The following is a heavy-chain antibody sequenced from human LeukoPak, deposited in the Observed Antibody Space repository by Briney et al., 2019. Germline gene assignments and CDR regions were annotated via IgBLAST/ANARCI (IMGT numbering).Heavy chain of an antibody. CDR1: GFTFSSYA. CDR2: ISYDGSNK. J-gene: IGHJ4*02. D-gene: IGHD4-17*01. Sequence: GGSLRLSCAASGFTFSSYAMHWVRQAPGKGLEWVAVISYDGSNKYYADSVKGRFTISRDNSKNTLYLQMNGLRAEDTAVYYCVKDRRSVTTRITFDYWGQGTLVTVSS. V-gene: IGHV3-30-3*01. CDR3: VKDRRSVTTRITFDY.